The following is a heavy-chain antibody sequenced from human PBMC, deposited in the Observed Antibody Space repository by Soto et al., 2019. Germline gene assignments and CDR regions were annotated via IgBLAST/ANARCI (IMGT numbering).Heavy chain of an antibody. CDR1: GFSFSTYD. J-gene: IGHJ6*02. CDR2: ISSGGQTI. D-gene: IGHD2-2*01. V-gene: IGHV3-48*02. Sequence: EVQLVESGGGLVQPGGSLRLSCAASGFSFSTYDMNWVRQAPGKGLEWVSYISSGGQTIKSTDSVKGRFTISSDNAKNSLYLQMSGPRDEDTGVYYCARDPQRGYSGMDVWGQGTTVTVSS. CDR3: ARDPQRGYSGMDV.